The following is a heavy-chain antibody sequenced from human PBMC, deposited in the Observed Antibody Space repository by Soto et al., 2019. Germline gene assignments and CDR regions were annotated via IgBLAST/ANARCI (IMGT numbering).Heavy chain of an antibody. D-gene: IGHD2-2*02. J-gene: IGHJ6*02. CDR2: ISYDGSNK. V-gene: IGHV3-30-3*01. CDR1: GFTFSSYA. CDR3: ARGFCSSTSCYTWDYYYYGMDV. Sequence: LRLSCAASGFTFSSYAMHWVRQAPGKGLEWVAVISYDGSNKYYADSVKGRFTISRDNSKNTLYLQMNSLRAEDTAVYYCARGFCSSTSCYTWDYYYYGMDVWGQGTTVTVSS.